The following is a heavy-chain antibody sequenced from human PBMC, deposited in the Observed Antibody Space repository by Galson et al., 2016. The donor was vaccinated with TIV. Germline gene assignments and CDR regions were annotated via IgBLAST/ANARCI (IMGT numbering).Heavy chain of an antibody. V-gene: IGHV1-69*13. Sequence: SVKVSCKASGGTFSTYVFSWLRQAPGQGLEWMGVINPMLGTKNYAQTFQGRLTITADESTRSVYMALSSLRSEDTAVYYCATDRNTALDPYPSYYGMDVWGQGTTVTVSS. D-gene: IGHD5-18*01. CDR3: ATDRNTALDPYPSYYGMDV. CDR1: GGTFSTYV. J-gene: IGHJ6*02. CDR2: INPMLGTK.